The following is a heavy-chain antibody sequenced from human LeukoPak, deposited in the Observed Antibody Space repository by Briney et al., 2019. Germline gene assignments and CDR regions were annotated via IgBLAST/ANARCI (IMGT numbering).Heavy chain of an antibody. J-gene: IGHJ4*02. D-gene: IGHD3-10*01. Sequence: GGSLRLSCAASGFTFSSYAMSWVRQAPGKGLEWVSAISGSGGSTYYADSVKGRFTISRDNSKNTLYLQMNSLRAEDTAVYYCARDRLLWFGECFDYWGQGTLVAVSS. CDR2: ISGSGGST. V-gene: IGHV3-23*01. CDR1: GFTFSSYA. CDR3: ARDRLLWFGECFDY.